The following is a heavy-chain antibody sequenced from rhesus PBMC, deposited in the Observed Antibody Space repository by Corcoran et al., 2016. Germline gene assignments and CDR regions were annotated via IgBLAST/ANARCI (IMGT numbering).Heavy chain of an antibody. V-gene: IGHV4-65*01. CDR2: IIGSSGST. J-gene: IGHJ4*01. CDR3: ARDPKAMTLDY. D-gene: IGHD1-32*01. Sequence: QVQLQESGPGLVKPSETLSLTCAVSGGSVSSSNWWSWIRQPPGKGLEWIGYIIGSSGSTYYNPSLQCRVTILTDTSKNQFSLKLSSVTAADTAVYYCARDPKAMTLDYWGLGVLVTVSS. CDR1: GGSVSSSNW.